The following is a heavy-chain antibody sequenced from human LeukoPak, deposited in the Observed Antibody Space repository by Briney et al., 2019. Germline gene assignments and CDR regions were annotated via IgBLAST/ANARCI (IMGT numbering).Heavy chain of an antibody. CDR1: GFTFSSYT. V-gene: IGHV3-21*01. CDR3: ARWVCSSTSCYYFDY. D-gene: IGHD2-2*01. Sequence: GGSLRLSCAASGFTFSSYTMTWVRQAPGKGLEWVSSISNSSTYIYYADSVKGRFTISRDNVHNSLYLQMNSLRAEDTAVYYCARWVCSSTSCYYFDYWGQGTLVTVSS. CDR2: ISNSSTYI. J-gene: IGHJ4*02.